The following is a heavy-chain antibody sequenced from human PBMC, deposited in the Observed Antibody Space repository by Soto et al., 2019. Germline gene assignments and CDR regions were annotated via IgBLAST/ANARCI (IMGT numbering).Heavy chain of an antibody. D-gene: IGHD4-17*01. CDR3: AKASETTPYYYYYMDV. V-gene: IGHV3-23*01. CDR2: ISGSGGST. Sequence: GGSLRLSCAASGFTFSSYAMSWVRQAPGKGLEWVSAISGSGGSTYYADSVKGRFTISRDNSKNTLYLQMNSLRAEDTAVYYCAKASETTPYYYYYMDVWGKGTTVTVSS. CDR1: GFTFSSYA. J-gene: IGHJ6*03.